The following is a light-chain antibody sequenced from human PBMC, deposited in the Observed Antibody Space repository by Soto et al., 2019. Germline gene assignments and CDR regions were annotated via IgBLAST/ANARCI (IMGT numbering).Light chain of an antibody. CDR3: QQYNNWPRT. Sequence: ILMTQSPATLSVSPGEGATLSCRASQSVGSNLAWYQQKPGQAPRLLIYGASTRATGIPARFSGSGSGTDFILTISSLQSEDSAVYYCQQYNNWPRTFGQGTKVDI. J-gene: IGKJ1*01. V-gene: IGKV3-15*01. CDR1: QSVGSN. CDR2: GAS.